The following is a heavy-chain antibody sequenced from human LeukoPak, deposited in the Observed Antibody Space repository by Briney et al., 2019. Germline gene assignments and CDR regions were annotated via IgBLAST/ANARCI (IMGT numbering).Heavy chain of an antibody. Sequence: PGGSLRLSCAASGFTFSRFWMHWVRQAPGKGLVWVARTSSDGSSTVYADSVKGRFTISRDNAKKTLYLQMNSLRAEDTAICYCARDSDAGFDYWGQGTLVTVSS. V-gene: IGHV3-74*01. CDR1: GFTFSRFW. CDR3: ARDSDAGFDY. J-gene: IGHJ4*02. CDR2: TSSDGSST.